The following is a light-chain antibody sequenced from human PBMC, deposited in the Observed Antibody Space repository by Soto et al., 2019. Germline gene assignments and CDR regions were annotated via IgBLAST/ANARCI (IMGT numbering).Light chain of an antibody. CDR2: RSN. CDR3: AAWDDSLNGVA. J-gene: IGLJ2*01. CDR1: RSNIGTNY. V-gene: IGLV1-47*01. Sequence: QSMLTQPPSASGTPGQRVTISCSGSRSNIGTNYVYWYQQLPGAAPKLLIYRSNQRPSGVPDRFSGSKSGTSASLAISGLRSEDEADYYCAAWDDSLNGVAFGGGTKLTVL.